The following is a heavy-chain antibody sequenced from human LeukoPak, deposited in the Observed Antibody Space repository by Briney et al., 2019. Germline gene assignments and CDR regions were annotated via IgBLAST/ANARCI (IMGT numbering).Heavy chain of an antibody. D-gene: IGHD6-19*01. V-gene: IGHV3-30-3*01. J-gene: IGHJ4*02. CDR3: AKAKGGWVYYFDY. CDR1: GFTFSTFP. Sequence: GTSLRLSCAASGFTFSTFPMHWVRQAPGKGLEWVAVISSDGNNKYYADSVKGRFTISRDNSKNTLYLPMNSLRAEDTAVYYCAKAKGGWVYYFDYWGQGTLVTVSS. CDR2: ISSDGNNK.